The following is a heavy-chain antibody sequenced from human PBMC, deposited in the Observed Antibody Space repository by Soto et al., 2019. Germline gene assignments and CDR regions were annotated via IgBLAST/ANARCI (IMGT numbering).Heavy chain of an antibody. CDR3: ASGDTAMGTYYFDY. J-gene: IGHJ4*02. Sequence: QVQLQESGPGLVKPSQTLSLTCTVSGGSISRGGYYWSWIRQHPGKGLEWIGYIYYSGSTYYNPSLKSRVTISVDTSKNQFSLKLSSVTAADTAVYYCASGDTAMGTYYFDYWGQGTLVTVSS. CDR1: GGSISRGGYY. CDR2: IYYSGST. D-gene: IGHD5-18*01. V-gene: IGHV4-31*03.